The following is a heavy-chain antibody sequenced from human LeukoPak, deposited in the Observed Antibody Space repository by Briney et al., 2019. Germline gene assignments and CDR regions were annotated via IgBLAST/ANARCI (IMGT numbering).Heavy chain of an antibody. J-gene: IGHJ4*02. D-gene: IGHD5/OR15-5a*01. CDR1: GGSISSYY. CDR3: ATLVSTRYYFDY. V-gene: IGHV4-59*01. Sequence: PSETLSLTCTVSGGSISSYYWSWIRQPPGKGLEWIGYIYYSGSTKYNPSLKSRVTISVDTSKNQFSLKLSSVTAADTAVYFCATLVSTRYYFDYWGQGTLVTVSS. CDR2: IYYSGST.